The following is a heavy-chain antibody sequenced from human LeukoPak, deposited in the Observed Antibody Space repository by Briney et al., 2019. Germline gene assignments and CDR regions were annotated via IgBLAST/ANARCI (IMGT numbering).Heavy chain of an antibody. Sequence: GGSLRLSCAASGFNFTNYAMSWVRQAPGKGLEWVSYISNRDKDTNYADSVKGRFTISRDNAKNSLYLQMNSLRAEDTAVYYCAREGLGYGDFDYWGQGTLVTVSS. D-gene: IGHD5-18*01. CDR2: ISNRDKDT. V-gene: IGHV3-11*06. J-gene: IGHJ4*02. CDR1: GFNFTNYA. CDR3: AREGLGYGDFDY.